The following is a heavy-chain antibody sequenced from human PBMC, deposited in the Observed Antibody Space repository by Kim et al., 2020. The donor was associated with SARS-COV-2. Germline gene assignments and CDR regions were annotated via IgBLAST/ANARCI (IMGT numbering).Heavy chain of an antibody. CDR3: TREMGRFSHWDY. V-gene: IGHV3-49*03. D-gene: IGHD3-3*01. J-gene: IGHJ4*02. Sequence: GGSLRLSCTASGFTFGDYAMSWFRQAPGKGLEWVGFIRSKTYGGTTEYAASVKGRFTFSRDDSKSIAYLQMNSLKTEDTAVYFCTREMGRFSHWDYWGQGTLVTVSS. CDR1: GFTFGDYA. CDR2: IRSKTYGGTT.